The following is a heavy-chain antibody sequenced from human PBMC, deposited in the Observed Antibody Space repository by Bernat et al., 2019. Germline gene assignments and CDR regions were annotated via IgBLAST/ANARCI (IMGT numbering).Heavy chain of an antibody. D-gene: IGHD3-22*01. CDR2: ISFDGSDK. Sequence: VQLVESGGGLVQPGGSLRLSCAASGFTFSSYGMHWVRQAPGKGLEWVAVISFDGSDKYYADSVKGRFTISRDNSKNTLYLQMNSLRAEDTAVYYCAKTSSGYYYESSDYWGQGTLVTVSS. CDR3: AKTSSGYYYESSDY. CDR1: GFTFSSYG. J-gene: IGHJ4*02. V-gene: IGHV3-30*18.